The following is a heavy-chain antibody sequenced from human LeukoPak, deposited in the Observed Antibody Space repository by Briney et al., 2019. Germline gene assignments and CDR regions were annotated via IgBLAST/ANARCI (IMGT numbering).Heavy chain of an antibody. V-gene: IGHV4-39*01. Sequence: SETLSLTCTVSGGSISSSSYYWGWIRQPPGKGLEWIGSISYGGNTYYNPSLKSRVTISVDTSKNQFSLQLTSVTAADTAVYYCARHRSGNYWEYFQHWGQGTLVTASS. D-gene: IGHD1-26*01. J-gene: IGHJ1*01. CDR2: ISYGGNT. CDR3: ARHRSGNYWEYFQH. CDR1: GGSISSSSYY.